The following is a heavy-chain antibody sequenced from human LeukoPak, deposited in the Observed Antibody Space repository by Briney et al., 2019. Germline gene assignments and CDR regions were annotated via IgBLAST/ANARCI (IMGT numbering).Heavy chain of an antibody. D-gene: IGHD6-13*01. CDR2: MYYSGSD. CDR1: GDSISSSTYY. J-gene: IGHJ4*02. Sequence: SETLSLTCTVSGDSISSSTYYWGWIRQPPGKGLEWIGSMYYSGSDYYNPSLKSRVTISVDASKNQFSLRLSSVTAAGTAVYYCVRIGSSWYHYFDYWGQGTLVTVSS. CDR3: VRIGSSWYHYFDY. V-gene: IGHV4-39*01.